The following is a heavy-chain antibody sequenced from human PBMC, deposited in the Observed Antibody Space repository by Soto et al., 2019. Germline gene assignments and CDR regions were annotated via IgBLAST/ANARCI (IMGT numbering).Heavy chain of an antibody. CDR3: ARERYAYGDYTYDYGMDV. CDR2: IYSGGST. V-gene: IGHV3-53*04. D-gene: IGHD4-17*01. Sequence: EVQLVESGGGLVQPGGSLRLSCAASGFTVSSNYMSWVRQAPGKGLEWVSVIYSGGSTYYAASVKGRFTISRHNSKNTXSLQMNSLRAEDTAVYYWARERYAYGDYTYDYGMDVWGQGTTVTVSS. CDR1: GFTVSSNY. J-gene: IGHJ6*02.